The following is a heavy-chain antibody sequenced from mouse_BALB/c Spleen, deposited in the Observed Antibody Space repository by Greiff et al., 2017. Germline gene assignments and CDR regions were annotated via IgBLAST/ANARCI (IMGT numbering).Heavy chain of an antibody. V-gene: IGHV1-80*01. J-gene: IGHJ2*01. D-gene: IGHD3-3*01. Sequence: QVQLKESGAELVRPGSSVKISCKASGYAFSSYWMNWVKQRPGQGLEWIGQIYPGDGDTNYNGKFKGKATLTADKSSSTAYMQLSSLTSEDSAVYFCAREGDQGYYFDYWGQGTTLTVSS. CDR3: AREGDQGYYFDY. CDR2: IYPGDGDT. CDR1: GYAFSSYW.